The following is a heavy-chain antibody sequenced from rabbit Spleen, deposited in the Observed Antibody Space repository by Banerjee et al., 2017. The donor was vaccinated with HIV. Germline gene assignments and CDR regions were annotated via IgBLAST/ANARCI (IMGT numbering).Heavy chain of an antibody. V-gene: IGHV1S45*01. J-gene: IGHJ4*01. Sequence: EQLEESGGGLVKPEGSLTLTCKASGVSFSDKDVMCWVRQAPGKGLQWIACINASTGKPVYATWASGRFTISRTSSTTVTLRMTSLTAADRATYFCVRDLVAVIGWNFNLWGPGTLVTVS. CDR3: VRDLVAVIGWNFNL. CDR1: GVSFSDKDV. CDR2: INASTGKP. D-gene: IGHD1-1*01.